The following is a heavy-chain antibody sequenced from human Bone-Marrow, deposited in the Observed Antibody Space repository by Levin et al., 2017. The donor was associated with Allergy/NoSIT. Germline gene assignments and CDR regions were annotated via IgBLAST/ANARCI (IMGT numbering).Heavy chain of an antibody. D-gene: IGHD6-19*01. V-gene: IGHV3-74*01. Sequence: GGSLRLSCAASGFTFSTYWMHWVRQAPRKGLVWLSSISSDGSATRSADSVKGRSTISRDNAKNTLYLQMNSLRAEDTAVYYCARQYSTGWYHAFDCWGQGTLVTVSS. J-gene: IGHJ4*02. CDR2: ISSDGSAT. CDR3: ARQYSTGWYHAFDC. CDR1: GFTFSTYW.